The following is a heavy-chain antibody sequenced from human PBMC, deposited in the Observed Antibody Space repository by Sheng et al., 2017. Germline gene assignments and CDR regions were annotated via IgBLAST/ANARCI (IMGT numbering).Heavy chain of an antibody. J-gene: IGHJ6*02. V-gene: IGHV4-34*01. D-gene: IGHD3-10*01. CDR2: INHSGST. CDR1: GGSFSGYY. CDR3: ASRAVYYGSGSYYNRYGMDV. Sequence: QVQLQQWGAGLLKPSETLSLTCAVYGGSFSGYYWSWIRQPPGKGLEWIGEINHSGSTNYNPSLKSRVTISVDTSKNQFSLKLSSVTAADTAVYYCASRAVYYGSGSYYNRYGMDVWGQGTTVTVSS.